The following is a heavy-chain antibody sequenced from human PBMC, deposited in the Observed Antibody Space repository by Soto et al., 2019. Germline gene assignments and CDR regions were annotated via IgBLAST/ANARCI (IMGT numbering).Heavy chain of an antibody. CDR3: AKGGIVVVPAAIGTGRAFDI. CDR1: GFTFSSYA. J-gene: IGHJ3*02. D-gene: IGHD2-2*02. CDR2: ISGSGGST. Sequence: GGSLRLSCAASGFTFSSYAMSWVRQAPGKGLEWVSAISGSGGSTYYADSVKGRFTISRDNSKNTLYLQMNSLRAEDTAVYYCAKGGIVVVPAAIGTGRAFDIWGQGTMVTVSS. V-gene: IGHV3-23*01.